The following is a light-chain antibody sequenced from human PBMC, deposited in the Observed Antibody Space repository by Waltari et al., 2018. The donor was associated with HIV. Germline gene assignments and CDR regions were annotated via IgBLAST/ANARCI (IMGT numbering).Light chain of an antibody. CDR1: QSVLKTSTSRNY. V-gene: IGKV4-1*01. J-gene: IGKJ4*01. Sequence: DIVMTQSPDSLAVSLGERATIHCKSSQSVLKTSTSRNYLAWYQQKPRQPPTLVIYWASTRESGVPARFSGSGSGTDFTLTISSLQAEDVAVYYCQQYLSTPLTFGGGTKVEIK. CDR2: WAS. CDR3: QQYLSTPLT.